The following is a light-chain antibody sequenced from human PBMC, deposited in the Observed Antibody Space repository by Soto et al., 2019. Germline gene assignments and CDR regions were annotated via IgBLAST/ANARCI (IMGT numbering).Light chain of an antibody. J-gene: IGKJ4*01. CDR1: QSISNW. CDR3: QQYNRYSIH. CDR2: DAS. V-gene: IGKV1-5*03. Sequence: DIQLTQSPSTLSASVGDRVTITCRASQSISNWVVWYQQKPGKAPTCLIYDASTLESGVPSRFSGSGYGTEFTLTISILQPEDFATYYCQQYNRYSIHFGGGTKVEMK.